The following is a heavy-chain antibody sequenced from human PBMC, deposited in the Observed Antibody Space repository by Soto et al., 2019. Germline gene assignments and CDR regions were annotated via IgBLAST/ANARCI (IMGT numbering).Heavy chain of an antibody. CDR3: VGAMVKLRHYYYGMDV. Sequence: PSETLSLTCTVSGGSISSSSYYRGWIRQPPGKGLEWIGSIYYSWSTYYNPSLKSRVTISVDTSKNQFSLKLSSVTAADTAVYYCVGAMVKLRHYYYGMDVWGQGTTVT. V-gene: IGHV4-39*01. J-gene: IGHJ6*02. CDR2: IYYSWST. CDR1: GGSISSSSYY. D-gene: IGHD5-18*01.